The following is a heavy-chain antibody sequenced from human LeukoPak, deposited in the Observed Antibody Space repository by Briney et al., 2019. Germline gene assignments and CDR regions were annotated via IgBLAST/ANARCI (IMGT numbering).Heavy chain of an antibody. CDR3: AKGLLRYYYYYMDV. J-gene: IGHJ6*03. D-gene: IGHD3-10*01. CDR2: ISGSGGST. CDR1: GFTFSSYA. Sequence: PGGSLRLSCAASGFTFSSYATSWVRQAPGKGLEWVSAISGSGGSTYYADSVKGRFTISRDNSKNTLYLQMNSLRAEDTAVYYCAKGLLRYYYYYMDVWGKGTTVTVSS. V-gene: IGHV3-23*01.